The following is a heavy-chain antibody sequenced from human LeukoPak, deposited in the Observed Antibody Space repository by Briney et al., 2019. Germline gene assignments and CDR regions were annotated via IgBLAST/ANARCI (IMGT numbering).Heavy chain of an antibody. Sequence: GGSLRLSCAASGFTFSSYSMNWVRQAPGKGLEWVSSISSSSSYIYYADSVKGRFTISRDNAKNSLYLQMNSLRAEDTAVYYCARDSEDTAMARFDPWGQGTLVTVSS. CDR2: ISSSSSYI. V-gene: IGHV3-21*01. J-gene: IGHJ5*02. D-gene: IGHD5-18*01. CDR3: ARDSEDTAMARFDP. CDR1: GFTFSSYS.